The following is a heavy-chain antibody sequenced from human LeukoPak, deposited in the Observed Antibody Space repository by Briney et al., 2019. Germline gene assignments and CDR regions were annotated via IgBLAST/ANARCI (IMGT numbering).Heavy chain of an antibody. CDR3: AKNYFEY. V-gene: IGHV3-7*01. CDR1: GFNFTSHW. CDR2: IKEDGSEE. D-gene: IGHD2/OR15-2a*01. Sequence: GGSLRLSCAASGFNFTSHWMPWVRQAPGKGLEWVANIKEDGSEEYYVDSVKGRFTISRDNAKNSLYLQMNSLRAEDTAVYYCAKNYFEYWGQGTLVTVSS. J-gene: IGHJ4*02.